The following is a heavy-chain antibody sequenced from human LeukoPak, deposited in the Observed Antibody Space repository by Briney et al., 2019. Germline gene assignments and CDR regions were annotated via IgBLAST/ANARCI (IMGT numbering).Heavy chain of an antibody. CDR1: GFTFGSYA. D-gene: IGHD2-15*01. CDR3: ARDGLAAATLHWCFDL. J-gene: IGHJ2*01. V-gene: IGHV3-23*01. CDR2: INGSGGST. Sequence: GGSLRLSCAASGFTFGSYAMSWVRQAPGKGLEWVSDINGSGGSTYYTDSVKGRFTISRDNSKNTLYLQMNSLRAEDTAVYYCARDGLAAATLHWCFDLWGRGTLVTVSS.